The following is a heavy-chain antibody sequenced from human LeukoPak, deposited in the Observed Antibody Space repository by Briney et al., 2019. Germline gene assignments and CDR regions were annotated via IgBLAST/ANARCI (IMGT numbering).Heavy chain of an antibody. V-gene: IGHV4-34*01. Sequence: SETLSLTCAVYGGSFSGYYWSWIRQPPGKGLEWVGEINHSGSTNYNPSLKRRGTISVDTYKNQLSLLQSSVTAADTAVVYCGRGYDIWAGYFLYPAFVYWGQGTLGTVSS. D-gene: IGHD3-9*01. CDR3: GRGYDIWAGYFLYPAFVY. CDR1: GGSFSGYY. CDR2: INHSGST. J-gene: IGHJ4*02.